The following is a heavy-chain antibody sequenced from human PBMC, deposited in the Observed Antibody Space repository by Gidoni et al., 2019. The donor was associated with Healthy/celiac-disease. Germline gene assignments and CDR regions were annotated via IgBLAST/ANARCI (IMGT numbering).Heavy chain of an antibody. CDR1: GFTFDAYA. J-gene: IGHJ6*02. CDR2: ISWNSGSI. V-gene: IGHV3-9*01. Sequence: EVQLVESGGGLVQPGRSLSLSFAASGFTFDAYAMHWVRQAPGKGLEWVSGISWNSGSIGYADSVKGRFTISRDNAKNSLYLQMNSLRAEDTALYYCAAGVYLSMDVWGQGTTVTVSS. CDR3: AAGVYLSMDV. D-gene: IGHD2-8*01.